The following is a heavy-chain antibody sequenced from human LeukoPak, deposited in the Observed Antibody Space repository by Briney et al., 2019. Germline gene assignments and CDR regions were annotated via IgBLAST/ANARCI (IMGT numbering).Heavy chain of an antibody. CDR1: GGSISSYY. CDR3: ARHPDPSLGDFWSGYYDYYMDV. V-gene: IGHV4-4*09. J-gene: IGHJ6*03. D-gene: IGHD3-3*01. Sequence: SETLSLTCTVSGGSISSYYWSWIRQPPGKGLEWIGYIYTSGSTNYNPSLKSRVTISVDTSKNQFSLKLSSVTAADTAVYYCARHPDPSLGDFWSGYYDYYMDVWRKGTTVTVSS. CDR2: IYTSGST.